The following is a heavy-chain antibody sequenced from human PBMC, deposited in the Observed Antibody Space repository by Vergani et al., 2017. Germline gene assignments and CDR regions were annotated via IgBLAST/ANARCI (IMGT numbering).Heavy chain of an antibody. V-gene: IGHV4-34*01. CDR3: ARVGQQLVHFDY. CDR1: GGSFSGYY. CDR2: INHSGST. Sequence: QVQLQQWGAGLLKPSETLSLTCAVYGGSFSGYYWSLIRQPPGKGLEWIGEINHSGSTNYNPSLKSRVTISVDTSKNQFSLKLSSVTAADTAVYYCARVGQQLVHFDYWGQGTLVTVSS. J-gene: IGHJ4*02. D-gene: IGHD6-13*01.